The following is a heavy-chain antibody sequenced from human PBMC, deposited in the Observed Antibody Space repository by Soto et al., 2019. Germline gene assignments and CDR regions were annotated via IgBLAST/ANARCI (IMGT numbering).Heavy chain of an antibody. CDR3: ARDLTTATGAFDY. CDR2: ISSSSNNI. Sequence: EVQLVESGGGLVKPGGSLRLSCAASGFSLRSYSMNWVRQAPGKGLEWVSSISSSSNNIYYADSVKGRFTISRDNDKNSLFLQVNSLRDEDTAVYFCARDLTTATGAFDYWGQGTLVTVSS. CDR1: GFSLRSYS. D-gene: IGHD6-13*01. J-gene: IGHJ4*02. V-gene: IGHV3-21*01.